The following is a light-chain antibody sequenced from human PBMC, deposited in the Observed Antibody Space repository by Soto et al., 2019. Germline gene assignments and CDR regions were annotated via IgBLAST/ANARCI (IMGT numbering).Light chain of an antibody. V-gene: IGLV2-14*01. J-gene: IGLJ1*01. Sequence: QSVLTQPASVSGSPGQSITISCTGTSSDVGAFNSVSWYQQHPGKAPKLMVYDVNNRPSGVSNRFSGSKSGNTASLTISGLQAEDEADYYCSSYTTSRSYVFGGGTKLTVL. CDR3: SSYTTSRSYV. CDR2: DVN. CDR1: SSDVGAFNS.